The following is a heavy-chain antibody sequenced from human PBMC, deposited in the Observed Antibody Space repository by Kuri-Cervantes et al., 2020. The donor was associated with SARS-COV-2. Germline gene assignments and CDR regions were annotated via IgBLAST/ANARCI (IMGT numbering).Heavy chain of an antibody. CDR1: GFTPSDYY. D-gene: IGHD1-7*01. V-gene: IGHV3-11*06. CDR3: ARDVTGTTSWFDP. Sequence: GESLKISCAASGFTPSDYYMSWIRQAPGKGLEWVSYISSSSSYTNYADSVKGRFTISRDNAKNSLYLQMNSLRAEDTAVYYCARDVTGTTSWFDPWGQGTLVTVSS. J-gene: IGHJ5*02. CDR2: ISSSSSYT.